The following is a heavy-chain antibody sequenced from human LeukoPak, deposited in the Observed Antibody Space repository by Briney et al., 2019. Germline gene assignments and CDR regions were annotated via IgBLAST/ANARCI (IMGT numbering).Heavy chain of an antibody. CDR2: ISGSGDNT. D-gene: IGHD2-2*01. V-gene: IGHV3-23*01. CDR1: GFTFSSYW. J-gene: IGHJ4*02. CDR3: ARGYCDSTSCRLYFDY. Sequence: PGGSLRLSCAASGFTFSSYWMSWVRQAPGKGLEWVSAISGSGDNTYYADSVKGRFTISRDNSKNTLYLQMNSLRAEDTAVYYCARGYCDSTSCRLYFDYWGQGTLVTVSS.